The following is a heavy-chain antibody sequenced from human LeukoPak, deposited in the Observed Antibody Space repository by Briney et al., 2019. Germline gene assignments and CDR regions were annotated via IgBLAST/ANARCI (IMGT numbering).Heavy chain of an antibody. V-gene: IGHV3-30*04. CDR3: ARGPGSSSWYVH. J-gene: IGHJ4*02. CDR1: GFTFSSYA. CDR2: ISYDGSNK. Sequence: GGSLRLSCAASGFTFSSYAMHWVRQAPGKGLEWVAVISYDGSNKYYADSVKGRFTISRDNSKNTLYLQMNSLRAEDTAVYYCARGPGSSSWYVHWGQGTLVTVSS. D-gene: IGHD6-13*01.